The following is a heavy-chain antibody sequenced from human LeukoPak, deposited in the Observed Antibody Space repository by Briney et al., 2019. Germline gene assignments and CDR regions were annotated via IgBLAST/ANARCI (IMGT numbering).Heavy chain of an antibody. CDR3: ARESDYDYVWGSYRYTFSFDY. D-gene: IGHD3-16*02. J-gene: IGHJ4*02. CDR1: GGTFSSYA. CDR2: IIPIFGTA. Sequence: ASVKVSCKASGGTFSSYAISWVRQAPGQGLEWMGGIIPIFGTANYAQKFQGRVTITRDTSASTAYMELSSLRSEDTAVYYCARESDYDYVWGSYRYTFSFDYWGQGTLVTVSS. V-gene: IGHV1-69*05.